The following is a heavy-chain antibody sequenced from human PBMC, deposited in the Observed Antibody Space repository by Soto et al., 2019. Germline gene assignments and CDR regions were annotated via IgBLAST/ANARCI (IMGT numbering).Heavy chain of an antibody. D-gene: IGHD3-22*01. J-gene: IGHJ4*02. CDR2: ISWNSGSI. Sequence: DVQLVESGGGLVQPGRSLRLSCAASGFTFDDYAMHWVRQAPGKGLEWVSGISWNSGSIGYADSVKGRFTISRDNSKNSQYLQMNSLRAEDTALYYCAKSGRYYYDSSGSVFFDYLGQGTLVTVSS. CDR1: GFTFDDYA. V-gene: IGHV3-9*01. CDR3: AKSGRYYYDSSGSVFFDY.